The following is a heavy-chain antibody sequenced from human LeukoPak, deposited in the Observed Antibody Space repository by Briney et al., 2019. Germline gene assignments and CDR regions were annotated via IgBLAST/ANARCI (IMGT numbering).Heavy chain of an antibody. D-gene: IGHD3-22*01. CDR2: INWNGRSI. J-gene: IGHJ4*02. Sequence: GGSLGLSCAASRFTFDEYGMSWVRQTAGKGLEWVSGINWNGRSIGYADSVKGRFTISRDNSKNTLYLQMNSLRAEDTAVYYCAKDTKYDSVDYWGQGTLVTVSS. V-gene: IGHV3-20*04. CDR1: RFTFDEYG. CDR3: AKDTKYDSVDY.